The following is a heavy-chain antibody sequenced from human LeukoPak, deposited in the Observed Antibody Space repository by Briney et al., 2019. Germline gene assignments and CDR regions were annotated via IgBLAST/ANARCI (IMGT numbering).Heavy chain of an antibody. CDR1: GGTFSSYS. Sequence: ASVKVSCKASGGTFSSYSISWVRQAPGQGLEWMGGIVPIFGTADYAQKFQGRVTITADESTSTAYMELSSLRSEDTAVYYCARDRAAAGPNNWFDPWGQGTRVTVSS. D-gene: IGHD6-13*01. J-gene: IGHJ5*02. CDR3: ARDRAAAGPNNWFDP. V-gene: IGHV1-69*13. CDR2: IVPIFGTA.